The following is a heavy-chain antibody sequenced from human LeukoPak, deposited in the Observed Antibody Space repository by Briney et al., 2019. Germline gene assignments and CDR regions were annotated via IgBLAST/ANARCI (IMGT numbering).Heavy chain of an antibody. D-gene: IGHD2-15*01. CDR2: IWYDGSNK. V-gene: IGHV3-33*01. Sequence: PGGSLRLSCTASGFTFSGYVMHWVRQAPGKGLEWVAVIWYDGSNKYYADSVKGRFTISRDNSKNTLHLQMNGLRAEDTAVYYCARDRGYCSGGDCYSNAFDIWGQGTMVTVSS. CDR1: GFTFSGYV. J-gene: IGHJ3*02. CDR3: ARDRGYCSGGDCYSNAFDI.